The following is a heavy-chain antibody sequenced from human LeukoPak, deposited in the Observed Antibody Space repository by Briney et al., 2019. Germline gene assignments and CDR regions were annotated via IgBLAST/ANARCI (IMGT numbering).Heavy chain of an antibody. Sequence: ASVKVSCKASGGTFSSYAISWVRQAPGQGLEWMGWISAYNGNTNYAQKLQGRVTMTTDTSTSTAYMELRSLRSDDTAVYYCARPYYYDSSGYRDAFDIWGQGTMVTVSS. V-gene: IGHV1-18*01. CDR1: GGTFSSYA. J-gene: IGHJ3*02. D-gene: IGHD3-22*01. CDR2: ISAYNGNT. CDR3: ARPYYYDSSGYRDAFDI.